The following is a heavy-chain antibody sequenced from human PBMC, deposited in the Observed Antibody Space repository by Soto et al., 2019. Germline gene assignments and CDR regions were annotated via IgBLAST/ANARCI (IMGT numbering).Heavy chain of an antibody. CDR2: LLRPGRST. D-gene: IGHD3-16*01. CDR1: GFMFSDYA. J-gene: IGHJ1*01. Sequence: PGGSLRLSCAASGFMFSDYAMTWARQAPGKELEWVSGLLRPGRSTYYADSVKGRFTISGDTSANTVYLQMDSLRAEDTAVYYCAKDAITNPGIWLMDFWGECTVVTVSS. V-gene: IGHV3-23*01. CDR3: AKDAITNPGIWLMDF.